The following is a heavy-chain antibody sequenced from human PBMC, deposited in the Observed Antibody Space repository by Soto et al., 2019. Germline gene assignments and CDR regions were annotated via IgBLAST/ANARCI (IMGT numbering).Heavy chain of an antibody. Sequence: PSETLSLTCAVYGESFSGYYWSWVRQPPGKGLEWIGEINHSGSTNYNPSLKSRVTISVDTSKNQFSLKLSSVTAADTAVYYCARATPPKYCTNGVCPGGGYYYMDVWGKGTTVTVSS. J-gene: IGHJ6*03. CDR2: INHSGST. CDR1: GESFSGYY. D-gene: IGHD2-8*01. V-gene: IGHV4-34*01. CDR3: ARATPPKYCTNGVCPGGGYYYMDV.